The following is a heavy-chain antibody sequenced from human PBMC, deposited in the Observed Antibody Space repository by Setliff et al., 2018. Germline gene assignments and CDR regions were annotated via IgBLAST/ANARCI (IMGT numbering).Heavy chain of an antibody. V-gene: IGHV3-23*01. CDR3: ARTTGYRLEGDFDY. CDR2: ISGSGGST. Sequence: GGSLRLSCAASRFTFSNYWMSWVRQAPGKGLEWVSAISGSGGSTYYADSVKGRFTVSRDNAKNSLYLQMTSLRAEDTAIYYCARTTGYRLEGDFDYWGQGTLVTVSS. CDR1: RFTFSNYW. J-gene: IGHJ4*02. D-gene: IGHD1-1*01.